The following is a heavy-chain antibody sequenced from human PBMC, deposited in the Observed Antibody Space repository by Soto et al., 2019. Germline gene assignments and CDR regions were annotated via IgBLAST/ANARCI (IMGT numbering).Heavy chain of an antibody. V-gene: IGHV3-48*04. CDR3: ARAAGWGGDYFDY. CDR2: ISSSSSTI. CDR1: GFTFSSYS. J-gene: IGHJ4*01. D-gene: IGHD7-27*01. Sequence: GGSLRLSCAASGFTFSSYSMNWVRQAPGKGLEWVSYISSSSSTIYYADSVKGRFTISRDNAKNSLYLQMNSLRAEDTAVYYCARAAGWGGDYFDYWGHGTLVTVSS.